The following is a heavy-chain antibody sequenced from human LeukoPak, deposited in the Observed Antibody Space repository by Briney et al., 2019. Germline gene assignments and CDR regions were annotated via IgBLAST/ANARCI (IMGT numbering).Heavy chain of an antibody. D-gene: IGHD3-22*01. CDR3: ARHIYDSSNYYFYYLVY. Sequence: SETLSLTCTVSGDSISSAPYYWGWIRQPPGKGLEYIGSVSYRGSTYYNPSLRSRVTISVDTSKNQFSLRLTSVAATDTAVYYCARHIYDSSNYYFYYLVYWGQGVLVTVSS. J-gene: IGHJ4*02. CDR2: VSYRGST. CDR1: GDSISSAPYY. V-gene: IGHV4-39*01.